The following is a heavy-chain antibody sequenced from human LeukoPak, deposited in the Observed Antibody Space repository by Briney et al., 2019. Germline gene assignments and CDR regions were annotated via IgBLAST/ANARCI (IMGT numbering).Heavy chain of an antibody. CDR1: GGSISSYY. CDR2: IYTSGST. V-gene: IGHV4-4*07. Sequence: SETLSLTCTVSGGSISSYYWSWIRQPAGKGLEWIGRIYTSGSTNYNPSLKSRVTMSVDTSKNQFSLKLSSVTAADTAVYYCAREYCSGGSCYDGYYMDVWGKGTTVTISS. D-gene: IGHD2-15*01. CDR3: AREYCSGGSCYDGYYMDV. J-gene: IGHJ6*03.